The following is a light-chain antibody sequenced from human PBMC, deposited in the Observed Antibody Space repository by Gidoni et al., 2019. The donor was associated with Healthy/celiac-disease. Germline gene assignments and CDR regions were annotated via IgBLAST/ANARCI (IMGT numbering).Light chain of an antibody. V-gene: IGKV1-39*01. CDR2: AAS. J-gene: IGKJ4*01. Sequence: DIQITQSPSSLSASVGDRVTITCRASQSISSYLNWYRQKPGKAPKLLIYAASSLQSGVPSRFSGSGSGTDFTLTISSLQPEDFATYYCQQSYSTPSTFGGGTKVEIK. CDR1: QSISSY. CDR3: QQSYSTPST.